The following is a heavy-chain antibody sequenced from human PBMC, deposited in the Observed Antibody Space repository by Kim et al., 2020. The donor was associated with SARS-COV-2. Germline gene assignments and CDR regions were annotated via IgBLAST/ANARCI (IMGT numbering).Heavy chain of an antibody. D-gene: IGHD6-19*01. J-gene: IGHJ5*01. V-gene: IGHV4-39*01. CDR2: MYYSGST. Sequence: SETLSLTCTVSGVSISSSTYYWGWVRQPPGKGLVWVVSMYYSGSTYYNPFLNSLVTICIDTSSNQFSLMLSSVTAADTPFYYGATHPLARTGPIYSWG. CDR3: ATHPLARTGPIYS. CDR1: GVSISSSTYY.